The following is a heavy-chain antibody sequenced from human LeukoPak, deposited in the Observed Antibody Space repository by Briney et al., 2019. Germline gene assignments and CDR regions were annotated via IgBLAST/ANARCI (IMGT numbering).Heavy chain of an antibody. J-gene: IGHJ4*02. V-gene: IGHV1-18*01. CDR2: ISAYNGNT. CDR1: GYTFTSYG. CDR3: ARDRRALGGSRSLDY. Sequence: ASVKVSCKASGYTFTSYGISWVRQAPGQGLEWMGWISAYNGNTNYAQKLQGRVTMTTDTSTSTAYMELRSLRSDDTAVYYCARDRRALGGSRSLDYWGQGTLVTVSS. D-gene: IGHD1-26*01.